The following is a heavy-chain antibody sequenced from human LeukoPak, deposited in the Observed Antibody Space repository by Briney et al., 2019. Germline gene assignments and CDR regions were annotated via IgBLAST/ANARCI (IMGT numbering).Heavy chain of an antibody. D-gene: IGHD3-10*01. CDR1: GGSFSGYY. CDR2: INHSGST. J-gene: IGHJ6*03. V-gene: IGHV4-34*01. Sequence: PSETLSLTCAVYGGSFSGYYWSWIRQPPGKGLEWIGEINHSGSTNYNPSLKSRVTISIDTSKNQFSLNLNSVTAEDTAVYYCARWSSGHYGSGSYWAGGYYMDVWGKGTTVTISS. CDR3: ARWSSGHYGSGSYWAGGYYMDV.